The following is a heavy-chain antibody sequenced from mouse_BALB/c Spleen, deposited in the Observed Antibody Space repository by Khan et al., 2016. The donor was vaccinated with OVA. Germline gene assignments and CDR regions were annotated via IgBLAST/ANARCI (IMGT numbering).Heavy chain of an antibody. D-gene: IGHD3-1*01. J-gene: IGHJ2*01. CDR1: GYTFTNYW. CDR2: IFPGGGYT. V-gene: IGHV1-63*02. Sequence: QVQLKESGAELVRPGTSVKMSCKAAGYTFTNYWIGWVKQRPGHGLEWIGDIFPGGGYTNYDEKFKGMATLTTDTSSSTAYMPLSSLTSEDSAIYYWARRGAARATWDFFDYWGQGTTLTVSS. CDR3: ARRGAARATWDFFDY.